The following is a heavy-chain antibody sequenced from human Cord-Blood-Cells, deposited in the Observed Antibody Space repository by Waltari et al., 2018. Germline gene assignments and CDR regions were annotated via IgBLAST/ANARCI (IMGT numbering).Heavy chain of an antibody. Sequence: QVQLQESGPGLVKPSETLSLTCTVSGGSISSYYWSWIRQPPGKGLEWIGYIYYSGSTNYNPSLKGRVTISVDTSKNQFSLKLSSVTAADTAVYYCARDGLGGGNFDYWGQGTLVTVSS. V-gene: IGHV4-59*01. J-gene: IGHJ4*02. D-gene: IGHD2-15*01. CDR3: ARDGLGGGNFDY. CDR1: GGSISSYY. CDR2: IYYSGST.